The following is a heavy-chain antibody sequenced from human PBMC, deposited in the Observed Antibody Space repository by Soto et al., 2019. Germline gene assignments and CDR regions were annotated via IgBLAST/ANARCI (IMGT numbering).Heavy chain of an antibody. CDR3: ARAGVAAAGISDWFDP. V-gene: IGHV4-34*01. D-gene: IGHD6-13*01. Sequence: PSETLSLTCAVYGGSFSGYYWSWIRQPPGKGLEWIGEINHSGSTNYNPSLKSRVTISVDTSKNQFSLKLSSVTAADTAVYYCARAGVAAAGISDWFDPWGQGTLVTVSS. CDR1: GGSFSGYY. CDR2: INHSGST. J-gene: IGHJ5*02.